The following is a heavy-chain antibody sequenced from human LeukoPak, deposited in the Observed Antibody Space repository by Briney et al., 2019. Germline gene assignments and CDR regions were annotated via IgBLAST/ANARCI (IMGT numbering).Heavy chain of an antibody. V-gene: IGHV4-31*11. D-gene: IGHD4-17*01. CDR1: GGSFSGYY. CDR2: IHYSGST. J-gene: IGHJ4*02. Sequence: SETLSLTCAVYGGSFSGYYWSWIRQHPGKGLEWIGYIHYSGSTYYNPSLKSRVIISVDTSKNQFSLKLSSVTAADTAVYYCARGYGDRYWGQGTLVTVSS. CDR3: ARGYGDRY.